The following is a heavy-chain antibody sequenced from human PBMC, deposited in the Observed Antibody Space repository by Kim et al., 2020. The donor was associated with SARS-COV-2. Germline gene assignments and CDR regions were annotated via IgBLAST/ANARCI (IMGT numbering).Heavy chain of an antibody. D-gene: IGHD2-15*01. Sequence: SETLSLTCSVSGDSVTIGSYYWGWIRQPPGKGLEWIGSMYYCGDTHYNPSLKSRVTISVDTSKNQVSLRLNSVTAADTALDYCARHIPLRWYSGQWGQVT. CDR2: MYYCGDT. V-gene: IGHV4-39*01. J-gene: IGHJ4*02. CDR3: ARHIPLRWYSGQ. CDR1: GDSVTIGSYY.